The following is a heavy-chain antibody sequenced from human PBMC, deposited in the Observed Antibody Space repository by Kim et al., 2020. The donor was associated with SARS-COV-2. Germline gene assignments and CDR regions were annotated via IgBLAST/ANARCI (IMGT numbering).Heavy chain of an antibody. J-gene: IGHJ4*02. CDR3: ARTYGGYLSAAYYFDY. D-gene: IGHD5-12*01. Sequence: SETLSLTCAVSGGSISSSNWWSWVRQPPGKGLEWIGEIYHSGSTNYNPSLKSRVTISVDKSKNQFSLKLSSVTAADTAVYYCARTYGGYLSAAYYFDYWGQGTLVTVSS. CDR2: IYHSGST. CDR1: GGSISSSNW. V-gene: IGHV4-4*02.